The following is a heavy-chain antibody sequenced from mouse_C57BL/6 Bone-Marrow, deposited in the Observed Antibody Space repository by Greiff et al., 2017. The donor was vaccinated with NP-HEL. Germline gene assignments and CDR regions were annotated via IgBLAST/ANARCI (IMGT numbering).Heavy chain of an antibody. CDR2: IYPGSGNT. J-gene: IGHJ2*01. D-gene: IGHD2-4*01. Sequence: QVQLQQSGAELARPGASVKLSCKASGYTFTSYGISWVKQRTGQGLEWIGEIYPGSGNTYYIEKFKGKATLTADKSSSTAYMELRSLTSEDSAVDYCARDDDYDVGYWGQGTTLTVSS. CDR1: GYTFTSYG. V-gene: IGHV1-81*01. CDR3: ARDDDYDVGY.